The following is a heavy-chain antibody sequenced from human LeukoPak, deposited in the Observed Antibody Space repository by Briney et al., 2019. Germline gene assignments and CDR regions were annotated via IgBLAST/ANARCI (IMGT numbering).Heavy chain of an antibody. Sequence: SETLSLTCAVSGVAISSSNWWSWVRQPPGKGLEWIGEIYHSGSANYNPSLNSRVTISVDKSKNQFSLNLTSVTAADTAVYFCAKKDFVAPRCFDHWGQGTLVTVSS. CDR3: AKKDFVAPRCFDH. CDR2: IYHSGSA. CDR1: GVAISSSNW. J-gene: IGHJ5*02. D-gene: IGHD2-15*01. V-gene: IGHV4-4*02.